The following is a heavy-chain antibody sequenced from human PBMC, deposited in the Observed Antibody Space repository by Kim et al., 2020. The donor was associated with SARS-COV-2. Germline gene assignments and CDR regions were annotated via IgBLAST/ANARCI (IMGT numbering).Heavy chain of an antibody. CDR2: IKKDGSET. CDR1: GFTFSSYW. D-gene: IGHD6-6*01. CDR3: ARLEYSSSSYFGMAV. V-gene: IGHV3-7*01. Sequence: GGSLRLSCAASGFTFSSYWMTWVRQTAEKGLEWVATIKKDGSETQYVDSVKGRFTISRDNAKNSLYLQMNSLRAEDTAMYYCARLEYSSSSYFGMAVWGQGTTVTVSS. J-gene: IGHJ6*02.